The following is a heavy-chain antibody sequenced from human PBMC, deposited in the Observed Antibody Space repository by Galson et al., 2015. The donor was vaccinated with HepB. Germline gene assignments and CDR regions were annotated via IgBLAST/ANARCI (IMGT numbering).Heavy chain of an antibody. D-gene: IGHD3-22*01. CDR1: GFIFSPYT. CDR3: ASPRYYYDTTYGMDV. Sequence: SLIISCAASGFIFSPYTVNWVRQAPGKGLERVSSISSGSSFMYYADSVKGRFTISRDNAKNSLYLQMNSLRAEDTAVYYCASPRYYYDTTYGMDVWGQGTSVTVSS. V-gene: IGHV3-21*01. J-gene: IGHJ6*02. CDR2: ISSGSSFM.